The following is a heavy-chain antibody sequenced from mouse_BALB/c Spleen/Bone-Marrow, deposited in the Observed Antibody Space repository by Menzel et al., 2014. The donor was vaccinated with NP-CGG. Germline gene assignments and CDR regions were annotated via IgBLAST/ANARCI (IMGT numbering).Heavy chain of an antibody. CDR2: IDPSDSCT. J-gene: IGHJ4*01. D-gene: IGHD2-3*01. V-gene: IGHV1-69*02. Sequence: QAQLKQSGAELVKPGASVKLSCKASGYTFTSYWMHWVKQRPGQGLEWIGEIDPSDSCTNYNQKFKGKATLTVDKSSSTAYMQLSSLTSEDSAVYFCARWLLRYYAMDDWGQGTSVTVSS. CDR1: GYTFTSYW. CDR3: ARWLLRYYAMDD.